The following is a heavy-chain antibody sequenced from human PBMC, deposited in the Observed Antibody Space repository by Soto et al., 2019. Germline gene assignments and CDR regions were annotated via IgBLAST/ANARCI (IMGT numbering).Heavy chain of an antibody. V-gene: IGHV3-23*01. CDR3: AKIQSFYYYYGMDV. J-gene: IGHJ6*02. Sequence: SLRLSCAASGFTFSSYAMSWVRQAPGKGLEWVSAVSGSGGSTYYADSVKGRFTISRDNSKNTLYLQMNSLRAEDTAVYYCAKIQSFYYYYGMDVWGQGTTVTVSS. CDR2: VSGSGGST. CDR1: GFTFSSYA.